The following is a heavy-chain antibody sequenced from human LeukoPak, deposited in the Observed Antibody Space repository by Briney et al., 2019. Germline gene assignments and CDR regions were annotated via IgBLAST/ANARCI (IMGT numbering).Heavy chain of an antibody. V-gene: IGHV4-59*01. CDR3: ARDDYGDFFFDS. Sequence: PSETLSLTCTVSGGSISSYYWSWIRQPPGGGLEWIGYIYYSGSTNYNPSLKSRVTISVDTSKNQFSLRLSSVTAADTAVYYCARDDYGDFFFDSWGQGTLVTVSS. J-gene: IGHJ4*02. CDR1: GGSISSYY. CDR2: IYYSGST. D-gene: IGHD4-17*01.